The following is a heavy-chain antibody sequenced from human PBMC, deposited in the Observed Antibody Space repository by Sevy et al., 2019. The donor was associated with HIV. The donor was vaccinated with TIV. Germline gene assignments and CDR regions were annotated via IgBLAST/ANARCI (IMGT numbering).Heavy chain of an antibody. J-gene: IGHJ4*02. CDR1: GFTFTNYW. D-gene: IGHD2-15*01. CDR3: ATSLMPYCSGGSCYYFDY. CDR2: VDNDGSGT. V-gene: IGHV3-74*01. Sequence: GGSLRLSCAASGFTFTNYWMHWVRQAPGKGLVWVSRVDNDGSGTNYADSVKGRFTISRDNSKNTLYLQMNSLRAEDTAVYYCATSLMPYCSGGSCYYFDYWGQGTLVTVSS.